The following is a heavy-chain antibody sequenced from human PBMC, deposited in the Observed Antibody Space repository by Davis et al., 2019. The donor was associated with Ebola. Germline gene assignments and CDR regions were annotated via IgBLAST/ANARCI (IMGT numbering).Heavy chain of an antibody. V-gene: IGHV3-9*01. Sequence: PGGSLRLSCAASGFKFDDYAMHWVRRVPGKGLEWVSGISWNSYYMYYGDSVKGRFTISRDNSRGTLYLQMNSLRVEDSAIYYCVKDSSNIWFDIWGQGTLVTVSS. J-gene: IGHJ3*02. CDR2: ISWNSYYM. CDR1: GFKFDDYA. D-gene: IGHD2/OR15-2a*01. CDR3: VKDSSNIWFDI.